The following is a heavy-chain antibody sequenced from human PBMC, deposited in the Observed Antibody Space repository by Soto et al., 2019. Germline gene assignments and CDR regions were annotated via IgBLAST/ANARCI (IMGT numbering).Heavy chain of an antibody. V-gene: IGHV3-7*01. CDR2: IKQDGSET. J-gene: IGHJ4*02. Sequence: PGGSLRLSCAASGFTFSTYWMSWVRQAPGKGLEWVAIIKQDGSETYYVDSVKGRFTISRDNGKNSLYLQMNSLSVEDTALYYCAKDRGYYDILTGLFDYWGQGTLVTVSS. CDR1: GFTFSTYW. CDR3: AKDRGYYDILTGLFDY. D-gene: IGHD3-9*01.